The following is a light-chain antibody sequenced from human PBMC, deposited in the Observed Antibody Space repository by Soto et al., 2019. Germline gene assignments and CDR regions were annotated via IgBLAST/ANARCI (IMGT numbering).Light chain of an antibody. CDR3: QQYGSNPSIT. CDR2: AAS. CDR1: QSVPSNY. J-gene: IGKJ5*01. V-gene: IGKV3-20*01. Sequence: IVLTQAPGTLSLSPGERATLSCRASQSVPSNYVAWYQQKPGQAPRLLIYAASSRTTSIPDMFSGSRSETDFTLTIGRLEPEDFAVYYCQQYGSNPSITLDKGTRLEIK.